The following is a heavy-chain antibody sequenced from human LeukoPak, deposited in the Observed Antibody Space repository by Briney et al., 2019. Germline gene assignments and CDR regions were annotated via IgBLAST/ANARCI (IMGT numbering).Heavy chain of an antibody. J-gene: IGHJ2*01. V-gene: IGHV3-21*01. CDR2: VSSTSSFI. Sequence: GGSLRLSCAASGFSVRSNNMSWVRQAPGKGLEWVSCVSSTSSFIYYADSVKGRFTISRDNAKNSLYLQRNSLRAEDTAVYYCARGTVGKDWYFDLWGRGTLVTVSS. CDR3: ARGTVGKDWYFDL. D-gene: IGHD3/OR15-3a*01. CDR1: GFSVRSNN.